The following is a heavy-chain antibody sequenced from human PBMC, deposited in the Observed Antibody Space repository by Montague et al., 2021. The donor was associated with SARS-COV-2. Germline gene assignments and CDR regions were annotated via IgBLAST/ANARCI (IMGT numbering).Heavy chain of an antibody. J-gene: IGHJ4*02. CDR3: ARLGGSGSYLAFDY. CDR1: NGSISGHY. D-gene: IGHD3-10*01. V-gene: IGHV4-59*08. Sequence: SETLSLTCTVSNGSISGHYWTWIRQSPGRGLEWLAEINYRGTTDYNPSLKSRLTLSVDTSKNQFSLTLTSLTAADTAIYYCARLGGSGSYLAFDYWGQGTLVTVSS. CDR2: INYRGTT.